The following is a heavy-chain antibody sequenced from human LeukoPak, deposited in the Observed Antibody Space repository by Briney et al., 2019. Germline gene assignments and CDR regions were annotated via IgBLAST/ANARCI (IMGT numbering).Heavy chain of an antibody. CDR1: GYTLTELS. J-gene: IGHJ5*02. V-gene: IGHV1-24*01. CDR3: ATIPNRRGRRVRYWSDP. D-gene: IGHD2-21*01. Sequence: ASVKVSCKVSGYTLTELSMHWVRQAPGKGLEWMGGFDPEDGETIYAQKFQGRVTMTEDTSTDTAYMELSSLRSEDTAVYYCATIPNRRGRRVRYWSDPWGQGTLSPSPQ. CDR2: FDPEDGET.